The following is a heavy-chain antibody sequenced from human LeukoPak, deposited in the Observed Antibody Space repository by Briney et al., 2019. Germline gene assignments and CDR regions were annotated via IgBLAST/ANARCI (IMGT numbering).Heavy chain of an antibody. J-gene: IGHJ4*02. Sequence: GGSLRLSCAASGFTFSSYAMSWVRQAPGKGLEWVSAISGSGGSTYYADSVKGRFTISRDNSKNTLYLQMNSLRAEDTAVYYCATDRRALGATDYWGQGTLVTVSS. CDR2: ISGSGGST. CDR3: ATDRRALGATDY. CDR1: GFTFSSYA. D-gene: IGHD1-26*01. V-gene: IGHV3-23*01.